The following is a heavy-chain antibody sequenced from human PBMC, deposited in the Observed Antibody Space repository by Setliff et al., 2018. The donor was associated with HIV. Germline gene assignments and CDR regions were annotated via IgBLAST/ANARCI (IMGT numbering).Heavy chain of an antibody. V-gene: IGHV1-18*01. CDR2: ISAHNGRI. J-gene: IGHJ6*03. D-gene: IGHD4-17*01. CDR3: ARSPHDYDSDYYMDV. Sequence: ASVKVSCKASGYTFSDYGISWVRQAPGQGLEWMGWISAHNGRINYAQKFQGRVTMTTDRSTSTAYMELRSLRSDDTAVYYCARSPHDYDSDYYMDVWGKGTTVTVSS. CDR1: GYTFSDYG.